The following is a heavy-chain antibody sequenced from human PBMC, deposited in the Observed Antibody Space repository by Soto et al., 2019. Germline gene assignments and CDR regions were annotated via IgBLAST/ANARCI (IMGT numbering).Heavy chain of an antibody. CDR2: IIPILGIA. D-gene: IGHD4-17*01. J-gene: IGHJ5*02. V-gene: IGHV1-69*02. CDR3: ARGLDGGWFDP. Sequence: QVQLVQSGAEVKKPGSSVKVSCKASGGTFSSYTISWVRQAPGQGLEWVGRIIPILGIANYAQKFQGRVTITADKSTSTAYMELSSLRSEDTAVYYCARGLDGGWFDPWGQGTLVTVSS. CDR1: GGTFSSYT.